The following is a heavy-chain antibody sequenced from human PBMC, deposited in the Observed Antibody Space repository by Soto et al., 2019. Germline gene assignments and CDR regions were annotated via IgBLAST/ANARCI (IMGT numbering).Heavy chain of an antibody. D-gene: IGHD6-13*01. Sequence: QVQLVQSGAEVKNPGASVKVSCKASGYTFTKYGIGWVRQAPGQGLEWMGWISAYNGNTNYAQKLQGRVTMTTDTSPSTAYMELRRLRSDDTAVDCCARDVAAAGGEYDYWGQGTLVTVSS. CDR1: GYTFTKYG. V-gene: IGHV1-18*01. J-gene: IGHJ4*02. CDR3: ARDVAAAGGEYDY. CDR2: ISAYNGNT.